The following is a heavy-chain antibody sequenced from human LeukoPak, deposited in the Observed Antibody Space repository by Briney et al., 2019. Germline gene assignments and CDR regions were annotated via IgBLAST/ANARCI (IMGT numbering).Heavy chain of an antibody. J-gene: IGHJ4*02. CDR2: INTDGSST. V-gene: IGHV3-74*01. Sequence: GGSLRLSCAASGFTFSNYWMHWVRQVPGEGLVWVSRINTDGSSTNYADSVKGRFTNSRDNAKNTLYLQMSSLRVEDTAVYSCARANNFDYWGQGTLVTVSS. CDR3: ARANNFDY. D-gene: IGHD4/OR15-4a*01. CDR1: GFTFSNYW.